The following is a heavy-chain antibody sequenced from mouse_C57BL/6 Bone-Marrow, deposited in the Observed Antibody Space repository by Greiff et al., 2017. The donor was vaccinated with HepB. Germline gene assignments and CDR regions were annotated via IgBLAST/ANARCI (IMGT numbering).Heavy chain of an antibody. J-gene: IGHJ3*01. Sequence: VKLMESGPGLVQPSQSLSITCTVSGFSLTSYGVHWVRQSPGKGLEWLGVIWRGGSTDYNAAFMSRLSITKDNSKSQVFFKMNSLQADDTAIYYCAKTPDGNYLPWFAYWGQGTLVTVSA. CDR2: IWRGGST. D-gene: IGHD2-1*01. CDR1: GFSLTSYG. CDR3: AKTPDGNYLPWFAY. V-gene: IGHV2-5*01.